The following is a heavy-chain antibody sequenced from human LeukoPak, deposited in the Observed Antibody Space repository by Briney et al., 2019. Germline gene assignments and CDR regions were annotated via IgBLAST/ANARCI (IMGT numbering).Heavy chain of an antibody. CDR1: GYTFTSYD. D-gene: IGHD3-10*01. J-gene: IGHJ4*02. CDR3: ARGQLTMVHRSGLRYFDY. V-gene: IGHV1-18*04. CDR2: ISAYNGNT. Sequence: ASVKVSCKASGYTFTSYDISWVRQAPGQGLEWMGWISAYNGNTNYAQKLQGRVTMTTDTSTSTAYMELRSLRSDDTAVYYCARGQLTMVHRSGLRYFDYWGQGTLVTVSS.